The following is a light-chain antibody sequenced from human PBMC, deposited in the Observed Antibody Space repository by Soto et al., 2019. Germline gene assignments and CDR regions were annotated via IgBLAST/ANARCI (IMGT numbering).Light chain of an antibody. J-gene: IGLJ6*01. CDR2: EVS. CDR3: ASYLSATTPL. V-gene: IGLV2-14*01. Sequence: QSALTQPASVSGSPGQSVTISCTGPRSDIGDSNFISWYQHSPGKAPRLLIYEVSSRPSGVSKRFSGSKAGNTASLTISGLLDDDEAYYFCASYLSATTPLFGSET. CDR1: RSDIGDSNF.